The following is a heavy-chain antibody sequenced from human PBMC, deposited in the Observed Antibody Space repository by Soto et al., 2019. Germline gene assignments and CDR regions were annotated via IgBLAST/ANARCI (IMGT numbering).Heavy chain of an antibody. CDR3: ARDRTPTIFGVVTPTYDAFDI. CDR1: GYTFTSYD. V-gene: IGHV1-18*01. J-gene: IGHJ3*02. CDR2: ISAYNGNT. D-gene: IGHD3-3*01. Sequence: GASVKVSCKASGYTFTSYDINWVRQATGQGLEWMGWISAYNGNTNYAQKLQGRVTMTTDTSTSTAYMELRSLTSDDTAVYYCARDRTPTIFGVVTPTYDAFDIWGQGTMVTVSS.